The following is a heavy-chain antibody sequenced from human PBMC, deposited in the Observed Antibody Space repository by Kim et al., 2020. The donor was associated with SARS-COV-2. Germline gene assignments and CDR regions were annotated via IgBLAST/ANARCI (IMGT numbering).Heavy chain of an antibody. CDR3: TTGGRYFDWLLDNDAFDI. Sequence: GGSLRLSCAASGFTFCNAWMSWVRQAPGKGLEWVGRIKSKTDGGTTDYAAPVKGRFTISRDDSKNTLYLQMNSLKTEDTAVYYCTTGGRYFDWLLDNDAFDIWGQGTMVTVSS. CDR1: GFTFCNAW. J-gene: IGHJ3*02. V-gene: IGHV3-15*01. D-gene: IGHD3-9*01. CDR2: IKSKTDGGTT.